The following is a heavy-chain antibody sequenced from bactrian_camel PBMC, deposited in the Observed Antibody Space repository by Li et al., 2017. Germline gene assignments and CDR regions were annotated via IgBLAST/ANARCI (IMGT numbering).Heavy chain of an antibody. CDR2: ITNSGGAS. V-gene: IGHV3S40*01. CDR3: TREFT. D-gene: IGHD5*01. Sequence: VQLVESGGGLVQAGGSLRLSCATSGFKQNTAFMRWVRQAPGKGLEWVSTITNSGGASDYADSVNGRFIISRDDSKSTVFLQLNSLKTEDTAKYYCTREFTGARGPRSPSP. CDR1: GFKQNTAF. J-gene: IGHJ4*01.